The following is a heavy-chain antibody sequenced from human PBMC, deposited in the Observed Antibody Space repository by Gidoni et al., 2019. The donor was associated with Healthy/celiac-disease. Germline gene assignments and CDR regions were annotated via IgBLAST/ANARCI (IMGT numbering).Heavy chain of an antibody. V-gene: IGHV1-69*06. J-gene: IGHJ6*02. D-gene: IGHD3-9*01. CDR3: ARGTPHYDILTGYLYGMDV. CDR1: GGTFSSYA. CDR2: IIPIFGTA. Sequence: QVQLVQSGAEVKKPGSSVKVSCKASGGTFSSYAISWVRQAPGQGLEWMGGIIPIFGTANYAQKFQGRVTITADKSTSTAYMELSSLRSEDTAVYYCARGTPHYDILTGYLYGMDVWGQGTTVTVSS.